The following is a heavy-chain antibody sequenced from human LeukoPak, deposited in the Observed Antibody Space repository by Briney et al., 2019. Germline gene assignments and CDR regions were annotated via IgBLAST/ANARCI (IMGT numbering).Heavy chain of an antibody. J-gene: IGHJ1*01. CDR1: GGSISSGSYY. Sequence: SETLSLTCTVSGGSISSGSYYWSWIRQPAGKGLEWIGRIYTSGSTNYNPSLKSRVTISIDTSKNQFSLKLSSVTAADTAVYYCASERSSSWTEYFQHWGQGTLVTVSS. D-gene: IGHD6-13*01. CDR2: IYTSGST. V-gene: IGHV4-61*02. CDR3: ASERSSSWTEYFQH.